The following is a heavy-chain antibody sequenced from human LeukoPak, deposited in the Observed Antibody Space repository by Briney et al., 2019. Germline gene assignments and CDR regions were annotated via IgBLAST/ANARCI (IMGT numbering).Heavy chain of an antibody. D-gene: IGHD5-12*01. J-gene: IGHJ1*01. CDR2: IKEDGSRE. V-gene: IGHV3-7*01. CDR1: GFTFSTYW. CDR3: ARDSPGYGAYVS. Sequence: GGSLRLSCAASGFTFSTYWMTWVRQAPGKGLEWVANIKEDGSREYYVDSVKGRFTISRDNAKNSLCLQMDSLTAEDTAVYYCARDSPGYGAYVSWGQGTLVSVSS.